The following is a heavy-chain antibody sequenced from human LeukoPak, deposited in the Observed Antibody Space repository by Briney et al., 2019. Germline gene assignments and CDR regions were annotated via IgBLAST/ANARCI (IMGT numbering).Heavy chain of an antibody. D-gene: IGHD2-21*02. V-gene: IGHV3-21*01. CDR1: GFTFSSYS. CDR2: ISSSSSDI. CDR3: AREGGDWNDFDY. J-gene: IGHJ4*02. Sequence: GGSLRLSCAASGFTFSSYSMNWVRQAPGRGLEWVSSISSSSSDIYYADSVKGRFTISRDNARNSLYLQMNSLRAEDTAVYYCAREGGDWNDFDYWGQGTLVTVSS.